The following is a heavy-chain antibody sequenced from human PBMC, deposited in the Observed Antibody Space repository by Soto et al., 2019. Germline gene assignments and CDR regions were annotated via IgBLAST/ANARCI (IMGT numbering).Heavy chain of an antibody. Sequence: GGSLRLSCAASGFTVSSNYMSWVRQAPGKGLEWVSRINGDGSSTTYADSVKGRFTISRDNAKNTLYLQMNSLRADDTAVYYCARVYCSGGSCYSVDFWGQGTVVTVSS. CDR1: GFTVSSNY. J-gene: IGHJ4*02. CDR3: ARVYCSGGSCYSVDF. D-gene: IGHD2-15*01. CDR2: INGDGSST. V-gene: IGHV3-74*01.